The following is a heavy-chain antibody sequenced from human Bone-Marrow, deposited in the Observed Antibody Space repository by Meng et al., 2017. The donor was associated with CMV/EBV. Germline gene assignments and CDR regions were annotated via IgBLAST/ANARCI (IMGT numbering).Heavy chain of an antibody. D-gene: IGHD2-15*01. CDR1: GFTFSGYY. J-gene: IGHJ4*02. CDR2: IKEDGSEK. V-gene: IGHV3-7*01. CDR3: ARRGLGVD. Sequence: GGSLRLSCAASGFTFSGYYMSWVRQAPGEGLEWVASIKEDGSEKDYVDSVKGRFTISRDNSKNTLYLQMNSLRAEDTAVYYCARRGLGVDWGQGTLVTVSS.